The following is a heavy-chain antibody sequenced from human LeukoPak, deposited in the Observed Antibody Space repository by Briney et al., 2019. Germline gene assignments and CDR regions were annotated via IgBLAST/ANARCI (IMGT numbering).Heavy chain of an antibody. CDR3: ARDLRQWLVPGLGY. CDR1: GYTFTTYY. J-gene: IGHJ4*02. V-gene: IGHV1-46*01. Sequence: GASVKVSCKASGYTFTTYYMHWVRQAPGQGLEWMGIINPSGGTTFYAQKFQGRVTMTRDMSTSTVHMELSRLRSDDTAVYYCARDLRQWLVPGLGYWGQGTLVTVSS. D-gene: IGHD6-19*01. CDR2: INPSGGTT.